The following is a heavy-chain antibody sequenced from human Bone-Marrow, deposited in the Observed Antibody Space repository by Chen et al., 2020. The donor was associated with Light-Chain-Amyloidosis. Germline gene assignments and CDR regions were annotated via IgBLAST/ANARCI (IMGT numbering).Heavy chain of an antibody. CDR3: ARRRDGYNFDY. CDR1: GYTFPNYW. V-gene: IGHV5-51*01. Sequence: EVQLEQSGPEVKKPGESLKISCKGSGYTFPNYWIGWVRQMPGKCMEWMGVIYPDDSDARYSPSFEGQVTISADKSITTAYLQWRSLKASDTAMYYCARRRDGYNFDYWGQGTLVTVPS. J-gene: IGHJ4*02. CDR2: IYPDDSDA. D-gene: IGHD5-12*01.